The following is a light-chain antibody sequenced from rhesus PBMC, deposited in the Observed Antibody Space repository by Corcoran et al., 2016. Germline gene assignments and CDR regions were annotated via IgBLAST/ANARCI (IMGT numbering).Light chain of an antibody. CDR1: QSLLHSNGNTY. J-gene: IGKJ2*01. Sequence: DVVMTQSPLSLPVTPGQPASISCRSSQSLLHSNGNTYLSWFLQKPGQPPRRLIYRVSNLHSGVPERLRGSWAGTDFSLKISRMEAEDVGVYYCMQGTHWPSFGQGTKVEIK. CDR2: RVS. CDR3: MQGTHWPS. V-gene: IGKV2-58*03.